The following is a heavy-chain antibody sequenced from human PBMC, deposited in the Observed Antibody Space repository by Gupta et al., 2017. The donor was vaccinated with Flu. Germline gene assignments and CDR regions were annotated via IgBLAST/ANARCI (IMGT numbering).Heavy chain of an antibody. CDR2: INHSGST. J-gene: IGHJ3*02. CDR3: ARVRRREYYDSSGKHDAFDI. Sequence: QVQLQQWGAGLLKLSETLSLTYAVYGGSFSGYYWSWIRQPPGKGLEWIGEINHSGSTNYNPSLKSRVTISVDTSKNQFSLKLSSVTAADTAVYYCARVRRREYYDSSGKHDAFDIWGQGTMVTVSS. V-gene: IGHV4-34*01. D-gene: IGHD3-22*01. CDR1: GGSFSGYY.